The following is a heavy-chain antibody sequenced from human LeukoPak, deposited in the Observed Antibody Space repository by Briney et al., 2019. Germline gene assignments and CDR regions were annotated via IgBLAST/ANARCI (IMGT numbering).Heavy chain of an antibody. V-gene: IGHV4-39*07. J-gene: IGHJ3*02. CDR1: GGSISSSSYY. Sequence: SETLSLTCTVSGGSISSSSYYWGWIRQPPGKGLEWIGSIYYSGSTYYNPSLKSRVTISVDTSKNQFSLKLSSVTAADTAVYYCASPTPANDAFDIWGQGTMVTVSS. CDR3: ASPTPANDAFDI. CDR2: IYYSGST. D-gene: IGHD2-2*01.